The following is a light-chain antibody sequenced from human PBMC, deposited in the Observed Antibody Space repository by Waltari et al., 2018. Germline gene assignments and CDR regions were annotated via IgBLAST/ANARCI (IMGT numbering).Light chain of an antibody. CDR1: QSVSSSY. CDR3: QQYGSSPGYT. J-gene: IGKJ2*01. V-gene: IGKV3-20*01. Sequence: TQSPSILYASVGDRVTITCRASQSVSSSYLAWYQQKPGQAPRLLIYGASSRATGIPDRFSGSGSGTDFTLTISRLEPEDFAVYYCQQYGSSPGYTFGQGTKLEIK. CDR2: GAS.